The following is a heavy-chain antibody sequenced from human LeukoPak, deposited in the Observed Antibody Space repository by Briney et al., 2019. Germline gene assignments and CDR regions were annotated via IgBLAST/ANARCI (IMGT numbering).Heavy chain of an antibody. CDR3: ASDATSRFWGGTEYFQH. J-gene: IGHJ1*01. CDR1: GGSISRYY. Sequence: SETLSLTCTVSGGSISRYYWSWIRQPPGKGLEWIGYIYYSGSTNYNPSLKSRVTISVDTSKNQFSLKLSSVTAADTAVYYCASDATSRFWGGTEYFQHWGQGTLVTVSS. CDR2: IYYSGST. V-gene: IGHV4-59*01. D-gene: IGHD3-16*01.